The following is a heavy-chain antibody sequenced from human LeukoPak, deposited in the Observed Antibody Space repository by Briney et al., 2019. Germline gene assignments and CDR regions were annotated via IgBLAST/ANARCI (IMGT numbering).Heavy chain of an antibody. CDR1: GGSISSYY. Sequence: SETLSLTCTVSGGSISSYYWSWIRQPPGKGLEWIGYIYYSGSTNYNPSLKSRVTISVDTSKNQFSLKLSSVTAADTAIYYCARHWDSSAYLNWFDPWGQGTLVSVSS. V-gene: IGHV4-59*08. J-gene: IGHJ5*02. CDR2: IYYSGST. CDR3: ARHWDSSAYLNWFDP. D-gene: IGHD3-22*01.